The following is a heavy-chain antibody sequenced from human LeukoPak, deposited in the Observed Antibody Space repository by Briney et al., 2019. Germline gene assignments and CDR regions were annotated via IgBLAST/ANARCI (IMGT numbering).Heavy chain of an antibody. Sequence: GESLKISCKGSGFRFSTFWIGWVRQMPGKGLEWLVVIYAGDSDARYSPSFQGQVTISADKSISTAYLQWSSLKAADTAMYYCARPRDGYNYHYGMDVWGQGTTVTVSS. V-gene: IGHV5-51*01. CDR2: IYAGDSDA. CDR1: GFRFSTFW. D-gene: IGHD5-24*01. CDR3: ARPRDGYNYHYGMDV. J-gene: IGHJ6*02.